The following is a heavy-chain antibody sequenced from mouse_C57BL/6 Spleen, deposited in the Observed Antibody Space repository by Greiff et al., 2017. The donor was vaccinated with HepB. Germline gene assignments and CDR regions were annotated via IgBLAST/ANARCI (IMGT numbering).Heavy chain of an antibody. V-gene: IGHV7-3*01. CDR3: ARSQSPLLFFDY. J-gene: IGHJ2*01. CDR1: GFTFTDYY. CDR2: IRNKANGYTT. D-gene: IGHD1-2*01. Sequence: EVQGVESGGGLVQPGGSLSLSCAASGFTFTDYYMSWVRQPPGKALEWLGFIRNKANGYTTEYSASVKGRFTISRDNSQSILYLQMNALRAEDSATYYCARSQSPLLFFDYGGQGTTLTVSS.